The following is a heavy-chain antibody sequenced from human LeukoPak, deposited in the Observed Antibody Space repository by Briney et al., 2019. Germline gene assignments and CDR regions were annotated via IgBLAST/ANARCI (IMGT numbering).Heavy chain of an antibody. CDR2: ISYDGSNK. J-gene: IGHJ4*02. CDR1: GFTFSSYG. CDR3: AKDGEAPEGYCSGGSCYSYFDY. V-gene: IGHV3-30*18. D-gene: IGHD2-15*01. Sequence: GSLRLSCAASGFTFSSYGMHWVRQAPGKGLEWVAVISYDGSNKYYADSVKGRFTISRDNSKNTLYLKMNSLRAEDTAVYYCAKDGEAPEGYCSGGSCYSYFDYWGQGTLVTVSS.